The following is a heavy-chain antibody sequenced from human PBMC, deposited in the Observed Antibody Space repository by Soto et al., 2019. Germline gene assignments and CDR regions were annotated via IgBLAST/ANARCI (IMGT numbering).Heavy chain of an antibody. V-gene: IGHV4-34*01. CDR1: GGSFSGYY. Sequence: SETLSLTCAVYGGSFSGYYWSWIRQPPGKGLEWIGEINHSGSTNYNPSLKSRVTISVDTSKNQFSLKLSSVTAADTAVYYCARSWGSSPYDYWGQGTLVTV. CDR2: INHSGST. J-gene: IGHJ4*02. D-gene: IGHD6-13*01. CDR3: ARSWGSSPYDY.